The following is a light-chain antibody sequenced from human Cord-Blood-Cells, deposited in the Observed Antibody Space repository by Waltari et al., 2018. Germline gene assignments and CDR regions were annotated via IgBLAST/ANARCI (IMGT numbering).Light chain of an antibody. CDR2: AAS. CDR3: QQSYSTLTWT. J-gene: IGKJ1*01. CDR1: QSISSY. Sequence: DIQMTQSPSSLSASVGDRVTITCRASQSISSYLNWYQQKPGKAPKLLIYAASSLQSGVPSRFSGSGSGTDFTLTISSLQPEDFATYYCQQSYSTLTWTFGQGFKVEIK. V-gene: IGKV1-39*01.